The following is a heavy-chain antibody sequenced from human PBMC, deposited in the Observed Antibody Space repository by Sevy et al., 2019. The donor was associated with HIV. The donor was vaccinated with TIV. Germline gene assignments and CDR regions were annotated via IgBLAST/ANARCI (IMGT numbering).Heavy chain of an antibody. D-gene: IGHD2-8*01. CDR2: ISAYNGNT. CDR3: ARDRGYCTNGVCYTMYYFDY. Sequence: ASVKVSCKASGYTFTSYGISWVRQAPGQGLEWMGWISAYNGNTNYGQKLQGRVTMTTDTSTSTAYMELRSLRSDDTAVYYCARDRGYCTNGVCYTMYYFDYWGQGTLVTVSS. J-gene: IGHJ4*02. V-gene: IGHV1-18*01. CDR1: GYTFTSYG.